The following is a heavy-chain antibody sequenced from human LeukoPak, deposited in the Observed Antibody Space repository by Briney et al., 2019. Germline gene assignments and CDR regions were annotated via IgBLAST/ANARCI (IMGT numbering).Heavy chain of an antibody. CDR2: ISYDGSNK. J-gene: IGHJ5*02. V-gene: IGHV3-30-3*01. Sequence: GGSLRLSCAASGFTFSSYAMHWVRQAPGKGLEWVAVISYDGSNKYYADSVKGRFTISRDNSNNTLYLQMNSLRAEDTAVYYCARAREDDYVWGSYRYTQWFDPWGQGTLVTVSS. CDR1: GFTFSSYA. CDR3: ARAREDDYVWGSYRYTQWFDP. D-gene: IGHD3-16*02.